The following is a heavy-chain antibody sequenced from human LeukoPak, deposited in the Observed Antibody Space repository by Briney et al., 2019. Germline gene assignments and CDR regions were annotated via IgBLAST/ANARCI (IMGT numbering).Heavy chain of an antibody. D-gene: IGHD3-22*01. CDR1: GGSMNSGGYY. CDR2: IYYTGST. V-gene: IGHV4-31*03. Sequence: PSETLSLTCTVSGGSMNSGGYYWSWIRQHPGKGLEWIGYIYYTGSTYYNPSLKGRVTISVDTPKNQFSLKLSSVTAADTAVYYCARILYYYDSSGPIDYWGQGTLVTVSS. J-gene: IGHJ4*02. CDR3: ARILYYYDSSGPIDY.